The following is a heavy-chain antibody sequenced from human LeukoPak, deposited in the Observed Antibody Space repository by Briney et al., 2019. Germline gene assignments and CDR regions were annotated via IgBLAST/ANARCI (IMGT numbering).Heavy chain of an antibody. CDR3: ARGTMVRGVIQMHGMDV. Sequence: ASVKVSCKASGYTFTSYYMHWVRQAPGQGLEWMGWINPNSGGTNYAQKFQGRVTMTRDTSISTAYMELSWLRSDDTAVYYCARGTMVRGVIQMHGMDVWGQGTTVTVSS. CDR2: INPNSGGT. D-gene: IGHD3-10*01. CDR1: GYTFTSYY. J-gene: IGHJ6*02. V-gene: IGHV1-2*02.